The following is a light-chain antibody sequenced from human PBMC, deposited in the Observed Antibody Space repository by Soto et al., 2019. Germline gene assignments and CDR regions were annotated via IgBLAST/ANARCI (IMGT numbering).Light chain of an antibody. V-gene: IGKV4-1*01. J-gene: IGKJ2*01. CDR1: QSVLYSSNNKNY. CDR2: WAS. Sequence: DIVMTQSPDSLAVSLGERATINCKSSQSVLYSSNNKNYLAWYQQKPGQPPKMVIYWASTRESGVPDRFSGSGSGTEFTLTISSLQAEDAALYYCQQYYSTTPTFGQGTKLEIK. CDR3: QQYYSTTPT.